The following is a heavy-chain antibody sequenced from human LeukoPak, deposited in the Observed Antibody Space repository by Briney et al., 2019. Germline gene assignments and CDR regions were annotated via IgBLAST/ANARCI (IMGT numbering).Heavy chain of an antibody. CDR3: ARTRPGTSLFGY. J-gene: IGHJ4*02. Sequence: PGRSLRLSCAAPGFTFSSYAMHWVRQAPGKGLEWVAVISYDGSNKYYADSVKGRFTISRDNSKNTLYLQMNSLRAEDTAVYYCARTRPGTSLFGYWGQGTLVTVSS. CDR1: GFTFSSYA. D-gene: IGHD4-23*01. V-gene: IGHV3-30-3*01. CDR2: ISYDGSNK.